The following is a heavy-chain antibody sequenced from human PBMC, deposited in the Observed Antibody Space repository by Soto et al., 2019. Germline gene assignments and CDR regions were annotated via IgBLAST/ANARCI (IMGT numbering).Heavy chain of an antibody. J-gene: IGHJ3*01. D-gene: IGHD1-26*01. CDR3: AKDSPYYSDDTDSVGAFDV. CDR2: ISGSGATK. V-gene: IGHV3-23*01. Sequence: EVQLLESGGGLVQPGGSLRLSCAASGFTFTSYAMSWVRQAPGKGLEWVSGISGSGATKDYADSVKGRFTISRDNSKNTLYLQMNSLRAEDTAVYYCAKDSPYYSDDTDSVGAFDVWGQGTMVTVSS. CDR1: GFTFTSYA.